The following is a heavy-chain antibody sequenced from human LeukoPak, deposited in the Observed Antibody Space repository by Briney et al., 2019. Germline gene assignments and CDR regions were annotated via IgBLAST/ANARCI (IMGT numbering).Heavy chain of an antibody. V-gene: IGHV3-21*01. CDR2: ISSSSSYI. D-gene: IGHD3-3*01. CDR1: GFTFSSYS. CDR3: ASGPGITIFGVAQVD. Sequence: PGGSLRLSCAASGFTFSSYSMNWVRQAPGKGLEWVSSISSSSSYIYYADSVKGRFTISRDNAKNSLYLQMNSLRAEDTAVYYWASGPGITIFGVAQVDWGQGTLVTVSS. J-gene: IGHJ4*02.